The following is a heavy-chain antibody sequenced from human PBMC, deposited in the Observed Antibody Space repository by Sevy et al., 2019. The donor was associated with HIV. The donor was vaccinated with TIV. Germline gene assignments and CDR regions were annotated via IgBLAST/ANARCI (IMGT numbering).Heavy chain of an antibody. CDR3: AHRQGYYYDSSGYFDY. CDR2: IYWNDDK. CDR1: GFSLSTSGVG. V-gene: IGHV2-5*01. D-gene: IGHD3-22*01. Sequence: SGPTLVKPTQTLTLTCTFSGFSLSTSGVGVGWIRQPPGKALEWLALIYWNDDKRYSSSLKSRLTITKDTSNNQVVPTMTNMDPVDTATYYCAHRQGYYYDSSGYFDYWGQGTPVTVSS. J-gene: IGHJ4*02.